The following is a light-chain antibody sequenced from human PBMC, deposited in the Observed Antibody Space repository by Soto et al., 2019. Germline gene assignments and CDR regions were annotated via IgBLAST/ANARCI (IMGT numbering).Light chain of an antibody. CDR2: DDD. Sequence: QSVMTQPPSVSAAPGQRVTISCSGSSSNIGGNSVSWYQQLPGTASKLPIYDDDKRPSGIPDRFSGSKSGTSATLGITGFQTGDEADHYCGSWDSSLSAYVFGTGTKVTVL. J-gene: IGLJ1*01. V-gene: IGLV1-51*01. CDR1: SSNIGGNS. CDR3: GSWDSSLSAYV.